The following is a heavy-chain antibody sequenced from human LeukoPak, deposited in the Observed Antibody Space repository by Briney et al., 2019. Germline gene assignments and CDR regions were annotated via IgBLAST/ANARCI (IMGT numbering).Heavy chain of an antibody. V-gene: IGHV1-18*01. J-gene: IGHJ3*02. D-gene: IGHD6-13*01. CDR1: GYTFTSYG. CDR3: AREIAAAGDDAFDI. Sequence: GASVKVSCKASGYTFTSYGISWVRQAPGQGLEWMGWISAYNGNTNYAQKLQGRVTMTTDTSTSTAYMELRSLRSDDTAVYYCAREIAAAGDDAFDIWGQGTMVTVSS. CDR2: ISAYNGNT.